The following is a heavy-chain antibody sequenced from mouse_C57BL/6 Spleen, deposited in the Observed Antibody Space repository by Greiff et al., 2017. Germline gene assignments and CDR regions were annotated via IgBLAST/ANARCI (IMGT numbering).Heavy chain of an antibody. J-gene: IGHJ1*03. CDR1: GFTFTDYY. D-gene: IGHD1-1*01. CDR3: ARYRGGSLYFDV. V-gene: IGHV7-3*01. CDR2: IRNKANGYTT. Sequence: EVMLVESGGGLVQPGGSLSLSCAASGFTFTDYYMSWVRQPPGKALEWLGFIRNKANGYTTEYSASVKGRFTISRDNSQSILYLQMNALRAEDSATYYCARYRGGSLYFDVWGTGTTVTVSS.